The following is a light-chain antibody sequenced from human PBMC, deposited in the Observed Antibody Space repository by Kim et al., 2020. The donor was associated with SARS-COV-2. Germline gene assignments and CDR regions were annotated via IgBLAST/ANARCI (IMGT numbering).Light chain of an antibody. V-gene: IGKV3-20*01. CDR1: HSISGNY. CDR3: QQYGTSPYT. J-gene: IGKJ2*01. CDR2: GAS. Sequence: LSPGERATRSCRASHSISGNYLAWYQQKYGQAPRLLIFGASSWAPGVPDRFSGSGSGTDFTLTINELEPEDFAVYYCQQYGTSPYTFGQGTKVEI.